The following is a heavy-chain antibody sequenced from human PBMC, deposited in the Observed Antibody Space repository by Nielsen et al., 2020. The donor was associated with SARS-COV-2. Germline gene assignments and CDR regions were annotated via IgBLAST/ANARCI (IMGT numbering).Heavy chain of an antibody. Sequence: SETLSLTCTVSGGSISSADYYWSWIRQPPGKGLEWIGYIYYSGSTYYNPSLKSRVTISVDTSKNQFSLKLSSVTAADTAAYYCARGRKQQLVNYFDYWGQGTLVTVSS. CDR2: IYYSGST. J-gene: IGHJ4*02. CDR3: ARGRKQQLVNYFDY. CDR1: GGSISSADYY. V-gene: IGHV4-30-4*01. D-gene: IGHD6-13*01.